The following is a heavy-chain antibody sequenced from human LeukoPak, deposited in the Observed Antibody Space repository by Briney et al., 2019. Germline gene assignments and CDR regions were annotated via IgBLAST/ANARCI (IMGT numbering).Heavy chain of an antibody. V-gene: IGHV1-46*01. D-gene: IGHD5-12*01. J-gene: IGHJ3*02. Sequence: ASVKVSCKASGYTFTSHFMHWVRQAPGQGLEWMGIINPRGGSTSYTQKFQGRVTMTRDTSISTAYMELSRLRSDDTAVYYCARTRESGYDFINIWGQGTMVTVSS. CDR2: INPRGGST. CDR1: GYTFTSHF. CDR3: ARTRESGYDFINI.